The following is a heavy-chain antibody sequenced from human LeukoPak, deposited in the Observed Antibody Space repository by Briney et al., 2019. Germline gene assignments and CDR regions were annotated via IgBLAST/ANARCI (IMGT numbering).Heavy chain of an antibody. D-gene: IGHD4-17*01. V-gene: IGHV4-38-2*01. J-gene: IGHJ4*02. CDR1: GYSSSSGYS. CDR3: ARGGYGEIDY. Sequence: PSETLSLTCAVSGYSSSSGYSWGWIRQPPGKGLEWIGSIYHSGSTYYNPSLKSRATISLDTSKNQFSLKLSSVTAADTAVYYCARGGYGEIDYWGQGTLVTVSS. CDR2: IYHSGST.